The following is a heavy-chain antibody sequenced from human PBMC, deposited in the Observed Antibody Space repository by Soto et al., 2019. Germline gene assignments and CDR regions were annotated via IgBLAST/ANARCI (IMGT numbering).Heavy chain of an antibody. CDR1: GFTFDDYA. CDR2: ISWNSGSI. CDR3: AKDPSVGGVVSDGAFDI. Sequence: GGSLRLSCAASGFTFDDYAMHWVRQAPGKGLEWVSGISWNSGSIGYADSVKGRFTISRDNAKNSLYLQMNSLRAEDTALYYCAKDPSVGGVVSDGAFDIWGQGTMVTVSS. J-gene: IGHJ3*02. V-gene: IGHV3-9*01. D-gene: IGHD2-21*01.